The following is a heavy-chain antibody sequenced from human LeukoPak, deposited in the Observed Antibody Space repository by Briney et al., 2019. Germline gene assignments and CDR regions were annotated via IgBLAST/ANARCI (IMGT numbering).Heavy chain of an antibody. Sequence: GGSLRLSCAASGFTFSSDWMSWVRQAPGKGLEWVANIKQDGSEKDYVDSVKGRFTISRDNAKNSLYLQMNSLRAEDTAVYYCARLTAARTPPAFDYWGQGTLVTVSS. J-gene: IGHJ4*02. CDR2: IKQDGSEK. V-gene: IGHV3-7*01. D-gene: IGHD6-6*01. CDR1: GFTFSSDW. CDR3: ARLTAARTPPAFDY.